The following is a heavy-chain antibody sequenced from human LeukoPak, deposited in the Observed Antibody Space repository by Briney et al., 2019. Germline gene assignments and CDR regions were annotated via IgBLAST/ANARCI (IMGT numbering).Heavy chain of an antibody. CDR3: AREADYDSSGYFDY. CDR1: GGSFSGYY. V-gene: IGHV4-34*01. J-gene: IGHJ4*02. CDR2: INHSGST. D-gene: IGHD3-22*01. Sequence: SETLSLTCAVYGGSFSGYYWSWIRQPPGKGLEWIGEINHSGSTNYNPSLKSRVTISVDKSKNQFSLKLSSVTAADTAVYYCAREADYDSSGYFDYWGQGTLVTVSS.